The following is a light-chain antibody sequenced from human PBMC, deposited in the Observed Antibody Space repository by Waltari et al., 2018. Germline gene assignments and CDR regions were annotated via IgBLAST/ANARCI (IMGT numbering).Light chain of an antibody. CDR2: ANN. J-gene: IGLJ1*01. CDR1: SSNIGAHYD. V-gene: IGLV1-40*01. Sequence: QSVLTQPPSMSGAPGQRVTISCTGSSSNIGAHYDVHWYQQLPETSPKLLIYANNNRPSEVPDRCSASKSGTSAFLTIAGLQPEDEADYYCQSFDASLGYVFGTGTRVTVL. CDR3: QSFDASLGYV.